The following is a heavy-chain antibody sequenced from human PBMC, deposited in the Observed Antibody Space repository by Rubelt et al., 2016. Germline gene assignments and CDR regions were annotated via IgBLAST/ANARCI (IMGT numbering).Heavy chain of an antibody. CDR2: ISTYNGDT. V-gene: IGHV1-18*01. Sequence: QVQLVQSGAEVKEPGASIKVSCKTSGYSFKRYAISWVRQAPGQGLEWMGWISTYNGDTRYAPNFQGRVTMTTDTSTSTAYMELRSLRSDDTAVYYCARDRTWLVPGLDAFDIWGQGTMVTVSS. CDR1: GYSFKRYA. D-gene: IGHD6-19*01. J-gene: IGHJ3*02. CDR3: ARDRTWLVPGLDAFDI.